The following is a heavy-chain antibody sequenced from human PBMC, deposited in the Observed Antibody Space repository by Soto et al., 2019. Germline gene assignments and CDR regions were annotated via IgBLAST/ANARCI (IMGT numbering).Heavy chain of an antibody. CDR1: GGSISSYY. Sequence: SETLSLTCTVSGGSISSYYWSWIRQPPGKGLGWIGYIYYSGSTNYNPSLKSRVTISVDTSKNQFSLKLSSVTAADTAVYYCARVVVPVAIRGYYYYYGMDVWGQGTTVTVSS. V-gene: IGHV4-59*01. D-gene: IGHD2-2*02. CDR2: IYYSGST. CDR3: ARVVVPVAIRGYYYYYGMDV. J-gene: IGHJ6*02.